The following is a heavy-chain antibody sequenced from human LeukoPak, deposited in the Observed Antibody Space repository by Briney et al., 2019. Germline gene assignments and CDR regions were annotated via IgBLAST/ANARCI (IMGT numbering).Heavy chain of an antibody. V-gene: IGHV1-2*02. CDR3: ARGIGGVIVMYDY. CDR1: GYTFTGYY. Sequence: ASVKVSCKASGYTFTGYYMHWVRQAHGQRLEWMGWINPNSGGTNYAQKFQGRVTMTRDTSISTAYMELSRLRSDDTAVYYCARGIGGVIVMYDYWGQGTLVTVSS. D-gene: IGHD3-16*02. J-gene: IGHJ4*02. CDR2: INPNSGGT.